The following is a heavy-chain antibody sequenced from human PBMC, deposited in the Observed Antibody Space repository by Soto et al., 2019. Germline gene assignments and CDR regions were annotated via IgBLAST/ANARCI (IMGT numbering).Heavy chain of an antibody. CDR2: INDGGSA. J-gene: IGHJ4*02. V-gene: IGHV4-39*01. CDR1: GVSIRSNGYY. D-gene: IGHD6-19*01. Sequence: ETLSLTCTVSGVSIRSNGYYWGWIRQPPGEGLEWIANINDGGSAYYNPSLRSRVTISVDTSKNQFSLKLRSVTAADTAVYYCADMRGQWLPRDWGQGLLVTVS. CDR3: ADMRGQWLPRD.